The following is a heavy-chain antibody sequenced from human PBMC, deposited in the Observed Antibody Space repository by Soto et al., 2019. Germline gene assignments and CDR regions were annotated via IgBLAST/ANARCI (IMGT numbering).Heavy chain of an antibody. Sequence: QVQLQESGPGLLKPSQTLSLACTVSGGSIDTDNYCWSWIRQAPGKGLEWIGHTYDGGRTYSNPSVKSGATMSVDMSKNQLSLKLNSVTAADTAVYYCARGDLSDKVDSWGQGILVTVSS. CDR1: GGSIDTDNYC. J-gene: IGHJ4*02. CDR2: TYDGGRT. V-gene: IGHV4-30-4*01. CDR3: ARGDLSDKVDS. D-gene: IGHD2-15*01.